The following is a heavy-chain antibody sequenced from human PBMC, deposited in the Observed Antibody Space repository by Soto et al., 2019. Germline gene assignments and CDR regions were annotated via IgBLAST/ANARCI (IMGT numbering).Heavy chain of an antibody. J-gene: IGHJ4*02. CDR1: GFTFSSYA. D-gene: IGHD1-7*01. V-gene: IGHV3-30-3*01. Sequence: PGGSLRLSCPASGFTFSSYAMHWVRQAPGKGLEWVAVISYDGSNKYYADSVKGRFTMSRDNSKNTPYLQTNNLRAEDTAVHYCARDLGPNYPLDYWGQGTLVTVSS. CDR3: ARDLGPNYPLDY. CDR2: ISYDGSNK.